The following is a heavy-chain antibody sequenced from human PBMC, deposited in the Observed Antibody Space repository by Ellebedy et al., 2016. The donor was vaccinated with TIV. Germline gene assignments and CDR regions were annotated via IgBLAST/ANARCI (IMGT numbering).Heavy chain of an antibody. CDR1: GGSISSSSYY. J-gene: IGHJ4*02. D-gene: IGHD3-22*01. CDR2: VYYSGST. CDR3: ARYYEPFDY. V-gene: IGHV4-39*07. Sequence: MPSETLSLTCTVSGGSISSSSYYWGWIRQPPGKGLEWIGSVYYSGSTYYNPSLKSRVTISVDTSKNQFSLTLTSVTAADMAVYYCARYYEPFDYWGQGTLVTVSS.